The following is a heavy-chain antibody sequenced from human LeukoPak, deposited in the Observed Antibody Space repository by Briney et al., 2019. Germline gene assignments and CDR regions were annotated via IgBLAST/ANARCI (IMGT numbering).Heavy chain of an antibody. Sequence: ASVKVSCKASGYTFTNYGITGVRQAPGQGLEWMGWISGYNGNTNYAQKVQGRVTMTTDTSTSTAYMEVRSLRSDDTAVYYCARDGGSSRYYFDYWGQGTLVTVSS. D-gene: IGHD3-16*02. V-gene: IGHV1-18*01. J-gene: IGHJ4*02. CDR2: ISGYNGNT. CDR3: ARDGGSSRYYFDY. CDR1: GYTFTNYG.